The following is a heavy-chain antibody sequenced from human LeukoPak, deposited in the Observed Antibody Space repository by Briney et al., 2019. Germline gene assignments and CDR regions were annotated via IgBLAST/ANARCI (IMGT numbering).Heavy chain of an antibody. J-gene: IGHJ4*02. CDR1: GFTFNNYA. CDR3: AKSYSSSSVDY. Sequence: GGSLRLSCAASGFTFNNYAMSWVRQAAGKGLEWASAISGRDGSTYYADSVKGRFTISRDNSKNTLYLQMNSLRAEDTAVYYCAKSYSSSSVDYWGQGTLVTVSS. D-gene: IGHD6-6*01. CDR2: ISGRDGST. V-gene: IGHV3-23*01.